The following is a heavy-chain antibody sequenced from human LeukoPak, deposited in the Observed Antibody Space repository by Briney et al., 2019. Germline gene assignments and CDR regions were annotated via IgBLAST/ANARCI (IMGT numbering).Heavy chain of an antibody. CDR1: GGSISSSSYY. V-gene: IGHV4-39*01. D-gene: IGHD6-19*01. J-gene: IGHJ4*02. CDR3: ARPGSTSGWYYFDF. CDR2: ISYSGST. Sequence: SETLSLTCTVSGGSISSSSYYWGWIRQPPGKGLEWIGSISYSGSTYYNPSLESRVTISVDTSKNQFSLKLSSVTAADTAVCYCARPGSTSGWYYFDFWGQGTLVTVSS.